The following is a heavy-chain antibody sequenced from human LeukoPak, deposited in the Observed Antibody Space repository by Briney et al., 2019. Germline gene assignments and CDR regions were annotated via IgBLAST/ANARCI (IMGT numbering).Heavy chain of an antibody. CDR1: GFTVSSNY. J-gene: IGHJ4*02. CDR2: IYSGGST. CDR3: ARAPKRILTGYYFDY. V-gene: IGHV3-66*01. Sequence: GGSLRLSCAASGFTVSSNYMSWVRQAQGKGLEWVSVIYSGGSTYYADSVKGRFTISRDNSKNMLYLQMNSLRAEDTAVYYCARAPKRILTGYYFDYWGQGTLVTVSS. D-gene: IGHD3-9*01.